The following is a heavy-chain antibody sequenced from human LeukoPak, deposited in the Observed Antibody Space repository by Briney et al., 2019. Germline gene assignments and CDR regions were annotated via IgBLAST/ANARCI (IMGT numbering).Heavy chain of an antibody. Sequence: PSETLSLTCTVSGGSISSYYWSWIRQPPGKGLEWIGYIYYSGSTNYNPSLKSRVTISVDTSKNQFSLKLSSVTAADTAVYYCARQSCSGGSCYPRSYWYFDLWGRGTLVTVSS. J-gene: IGHJ2*01. V-gene: IGHV4-59*08. CDR2: IYYSGST. CDR1: GGSISSYY. D-gene: IGHD2-15*01. CDR3: ARQSCSGGSCYPRSYWYFDL.